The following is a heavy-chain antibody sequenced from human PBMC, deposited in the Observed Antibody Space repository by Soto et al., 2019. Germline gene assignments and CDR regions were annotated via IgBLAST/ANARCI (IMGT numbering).Heavy chain of an antibody. J-gene: IGHJ4*02. CDR1: GGSISSGDYY. D-gene: IGHD6-19*01. CDR3: ARVAAGGGAVAGNFDY. V-gene: IGHV4-30-4*01. CDR2: IYYSGST. Sequence: PSETLSLTCTVSGGSISSGDYYWSWIRQPPGKGLEWIGYIYYSGSTYYNPSLKSRVTISVDTSKNQFSLKLSSVTAADTAVYYXARVAAGGGAVAGNFDYWGQGTLVTVSS.